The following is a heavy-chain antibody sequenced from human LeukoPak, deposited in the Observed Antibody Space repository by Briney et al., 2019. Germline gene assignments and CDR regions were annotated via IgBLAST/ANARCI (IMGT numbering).Heavy chain of an antibody. CDR2: IYYSGTT. V-gene: IGHV4-39*02. D-gene: IGHD1-1*01. CDR1: GGSISSSSYY. CDR3: ARPGHSYYYMDV. Sequence: SETLSLTCTVSGGSISSSSYYWGWIRQPPGKGLEWIGTIYYSGTTYYNPSLKSRVTISAATSKNHFSLKLSSVTAADTAVYYCARPGHSYYYMDVWGKGTTVTVSS. J-gene: IGHJ6*03.